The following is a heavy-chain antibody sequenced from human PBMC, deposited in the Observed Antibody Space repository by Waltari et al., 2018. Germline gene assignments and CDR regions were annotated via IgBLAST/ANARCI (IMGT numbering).Heavy chain of an antibody. J-gene: IGHJ4*02. V-gene: IGHV3-30*18. Sequence: QVQLVESGGGVVQPGRSLRPSCAASGFTFSSYGMPWVRQAPGKGLEWVAVISYDGSNKYYADSVKGRFTISRDNSKNTLYLQMNSLRAEDTAVYYCAKEFYYESSGYPSFDNWGQGTLVTVSS. CDR3: AKEFYYESSGYPSFDN. CDR2: ISYDGSNK. CDR1: GFTFSSYG. D-gene: IGHD3-22*01.